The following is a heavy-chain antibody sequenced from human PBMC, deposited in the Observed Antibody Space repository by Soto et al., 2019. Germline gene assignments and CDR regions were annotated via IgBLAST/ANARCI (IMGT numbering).Heavy chain of an antibody. D-gene: IGHD4-17*01. CDR2: IGGSGSVI. Sequence: GGSLRLSCVASGFTFSDYTINWVRQAPGKGLEWISSIGGSGSVIYYADSVKGRFTISRDDATNSLYLQMNSLRAEDTALYYCARVFDYGDYRPLDYWGQGTLVTVSS. CDR3: ARVFDYGDYRPLDY. CDR1: GFTFSDYT. J-gene: IGHJ4*02. V-gene: IGHV3-21*01.